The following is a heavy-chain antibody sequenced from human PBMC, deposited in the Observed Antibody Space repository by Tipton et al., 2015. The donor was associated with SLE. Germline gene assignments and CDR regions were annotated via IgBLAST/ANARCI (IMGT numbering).Heavy chain of an antibody. D-gene: IGHD3-3*01. Sequence: TLSLTCTVSGGSISSYYWSWIRQPPGKGLEWIGYIYTSGSTNYNPSLKSRVTISVDTSKNQFSLKLSSVTAADTAVYYCARGDTIFGVISGYYYYMDVWGKGTTVTVPS. CDR2: IYTSGST. CDR1: GGSISSYY. J-gene: IGHJ6*03. CDR3: ARGDTIFGVISGYYYYMDV. V-gene: IGHV4-4*08.